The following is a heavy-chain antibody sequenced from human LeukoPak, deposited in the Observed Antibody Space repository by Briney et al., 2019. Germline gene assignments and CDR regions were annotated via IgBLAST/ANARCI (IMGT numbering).Heavy chain of an antibody. CDR2: MNPNSGNT. CDR3: ARDLTMIVVGKWDAFDI. CDR1: GYTFTSYD. V-gene: IGHV1-8*01. J-gene: IGHJ3*02. D-gene: IGHD3-22*01. Sequence: GASVKVSCKASGYTFTSYDINWVRQATGQGLEWMGWMNPNSGNTGYAQKFQGRVTMTRNTSISTAYMELSSLRSEDTAVYYCARDLTMIVVGKWDAFDIWGQGTMVTVSS.